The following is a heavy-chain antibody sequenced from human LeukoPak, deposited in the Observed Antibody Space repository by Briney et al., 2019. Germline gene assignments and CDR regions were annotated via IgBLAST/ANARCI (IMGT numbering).Heavy chain of an antibody. J-gene: IGHJ5*02. CDR1: GGSISNYY. CDR3: ARDYCSGGSCFFDP. V-gene: IGHV4-59*12. CDR2: VYNSGNT. D-gene: IGHD2-15*01. Sequence: SETLSLTCSVSGGSISNYYWTWVRQPPGKGLEWIGYVYNSGNTNYNPSLESRVTISVDRSKNQFSLRLSSVTAADTAVYYCARDYCSGGSCFFDPWGQGTLVTVSS.